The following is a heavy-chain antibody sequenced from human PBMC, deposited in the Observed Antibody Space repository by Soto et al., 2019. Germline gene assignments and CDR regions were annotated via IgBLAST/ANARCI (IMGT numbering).Heavy chain of an antibody. Sequence: GGSLRLSCAASGFTFSSYSMNWVRQAPGKGLEWVSYISSSSSTIYYADSVKGRFTISRDNAKNSLYLQMNSLRAEDTAVYYCAREGFYYYYGMDVWGQGTTVTV. CDR2: ISSSSSTI. CDR3: AREGFYYYYGMDV. J-gene: IGHJ6*02. V-gene: IGHV3-48*01. CDR1: GFTFSSYS.